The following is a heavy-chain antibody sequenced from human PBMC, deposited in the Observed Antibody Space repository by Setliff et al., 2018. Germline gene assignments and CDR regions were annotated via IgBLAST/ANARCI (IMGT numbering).Heavy chain of an antibody. CDR2: IQRSGGT. CDR3: ARGRMRGSCSGPSCTYDPFDI. J-gene: IGHJ3*02. V-gene: IGHV4-59*12. D-gene: IGHD2-2*01. CDR1: GVSISSYY. Sequence: SETLSLTCNVSGVSISSYYWGWIRQPPGKGLESIGYIQRSGGTNYNPALKSRVTISVDTSKNQFSLILRSVTAADTAVYYCARGRMRGSCSGPSCTYDPFDIWGQGTPVTVSS.